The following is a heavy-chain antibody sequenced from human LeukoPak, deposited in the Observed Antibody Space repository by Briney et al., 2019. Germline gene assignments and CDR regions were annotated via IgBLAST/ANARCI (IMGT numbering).Heavy chain of an antibody. J-gene: IGHJ3*02. CDR3: ARQVARSLISLRLVSLDSFDI. V-gene: IGHV4-39*07. D-gene: IGHD3-10*01. Sequence: SETLSLTCTACGGSIGSSSYFWGWIRQPSGKGLEWIGSFSYRGGAYHNPSLASRVTISRDTSTSQFSLKLRSVTAADTAVYYCARQVARSLISLRLVSLDSFDIWGQGTTVTVSS. CDR2: FSYRGGA. CDR1: GGSIGSSSYF.